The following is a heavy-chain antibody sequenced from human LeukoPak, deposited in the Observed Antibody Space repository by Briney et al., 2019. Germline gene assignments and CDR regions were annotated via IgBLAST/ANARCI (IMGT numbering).Heavy chain of an antibody. CDR2: VNPNSGGT. CDR3: ASPLSGDISDY. V-gene: IGHV1-2*02. Sequence: ASVKVSCKASGYTFTGYYMHWVRQAPGQGLEWMGWVNPNSGGTNYVQKFQGRVTMTRDTSISTAYMELSRLRSDDTAVYYCASPLSGDISDYWGQGTLVTVSS. J-gene: IGHJ4*02. CDR1: GYTFTGYY. D-gene: IGHD2-21*02.